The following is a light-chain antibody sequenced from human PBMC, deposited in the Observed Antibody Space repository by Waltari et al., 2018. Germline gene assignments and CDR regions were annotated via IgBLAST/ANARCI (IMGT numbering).Light chain of an antibody. CDR3: AAWDDSLNGWV. V-gene: IGLV1-44*01. CDR2: TGN. Sequence: QSVLTQPPSASGTPGQRVTISCSGSSSNIGFNTVSWYHQVPGTAPKLLIYTGNQRPSGVPDRFSGSKAGSSASLAISGLQSEEEAEYYCAAWDDSLNGWVFGGGTKVTVV. CDR1: SSNIGFNT. J-gene: IGLJ3*02.